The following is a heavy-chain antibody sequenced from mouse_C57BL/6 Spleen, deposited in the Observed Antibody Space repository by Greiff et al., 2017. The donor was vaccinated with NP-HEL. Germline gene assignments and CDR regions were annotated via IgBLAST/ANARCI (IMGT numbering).Heavy chain of an antibody. CDR1: GYSFTGYY. J-gene: IGHJ2*01. CDR3: AREGDDPFDY. V-gene: IGHV1-42*01. Sequence: VQLKQSGPELVKPGASVKISCKASGYSFTGYYMNWVKQSPEKSLEWIGEINPSTGGTTYNQKFKAKATLTVDKSSSTAYMQLKSLTSEDSAVYYCAREGDDPFDYWGQGTTLTVSS. CDR2: INPSTGGT.